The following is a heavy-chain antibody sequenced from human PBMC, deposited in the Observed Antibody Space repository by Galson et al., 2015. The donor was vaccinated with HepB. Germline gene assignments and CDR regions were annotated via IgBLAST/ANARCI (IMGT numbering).Heavy chain of an antibody. CDR3: ATKLVVVTRNAFDI. Sequence: SLRLSCAASGFTFSSYAMSWVRQAPGKGLEWVSAISGSGGSTYYADSVKGRFTISRDNSKNPLYLQMNSLRAEDTAVYYCATKLVVVTRNAFDIWGQGTMVTVSS. V-gene: IGHV3-23*01. CDR2: ISGSGGST. CDR1: GFTFSSYA. J-gene: IGHJ3*02. D-gene: IGHD2-21*02.